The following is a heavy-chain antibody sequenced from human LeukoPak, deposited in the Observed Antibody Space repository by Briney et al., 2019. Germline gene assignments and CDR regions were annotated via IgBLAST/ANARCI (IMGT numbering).Heavy chain of an antibody. V-gene: IGHV3-7*01. CDR1: GFTFSSCW. Sequence: PGGSLRLSCAASGFTFSSCWMSWVRQAPGKGLEWEANIKEDGSEKYYVDSVKGRFTISRDTAKNSLYLQMNSLRADDTAVYYCARDRGYYGSGSSEYYFDYWGQGTLVTVSS. CDR2: IKEDGSEK. D-gene: IGHD3-10*01. CDR3: ARDRGYYGSGSSEYYFDY. J-gene: IGHJ4*02.